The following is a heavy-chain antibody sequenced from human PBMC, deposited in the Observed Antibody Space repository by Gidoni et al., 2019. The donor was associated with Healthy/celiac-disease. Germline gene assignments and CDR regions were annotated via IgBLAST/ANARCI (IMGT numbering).Heavy chain of an antibody. CDR2: ISGSGGST. CDR3: ASVRAWDRRGFDY. J-gene: IGHJ4*02. CDR1: GFTFSSYA. V-gene: IGHV3-23*04. D-gene: IGHD1-26*01. Sequence: EVQLVESGGGLVQPGGSLRLSCSASGFTFSSYALSWVRQAPGKGLEWVSAISGSGGSTYYADSVKGRFTISRDNSKNTLYLQMNSLRAEDTAVYYCASVRAWDRRGFDYWGQGTLVTVSS.